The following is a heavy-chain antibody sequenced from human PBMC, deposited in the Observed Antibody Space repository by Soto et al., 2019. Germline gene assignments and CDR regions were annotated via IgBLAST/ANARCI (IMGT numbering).Heavy chain of an antibody. V-gene: IGHV1-18*01. J-gene: IGHJ6*02. CDR2: ISVYNGLT. CDR3: ARDREDTVGGGYYYGMDV. CDR1: GYTFTTYG. D-gene: IGHD5-12*01. Sequence: PSVKVSCKASGYTFTTYGLTWVLQAPGQGLEWMRWISVYNGLTSYAQKFQGRVSLTTDTSTTTAYMELRHLRSDDTAVYYCARDREDTVGGGYYYGMDVWGQGTTVTVSS.